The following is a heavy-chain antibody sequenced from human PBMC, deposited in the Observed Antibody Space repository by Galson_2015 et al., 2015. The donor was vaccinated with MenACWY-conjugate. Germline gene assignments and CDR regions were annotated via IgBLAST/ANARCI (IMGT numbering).Heavy chain of an antibody. V-gene: IGHV5-10-1*01. D-gene: IGHD1-7*01. CDR1: GYSFTSYW. CDR2: IDPSDSYT. Sequence: QSGAEVKKPGESLRISCKGSGYSFTSYWISWVRQMPGKGLEWMGRIDPSDSYTNYSPSFQGHVTISADKSISTAYLQWSSLKASDTAMYYCARRGDWNYGDYYYGMDVWGQGTTVTVSS. CDR3: ARRGDWNYGDYYYGMDV. J-gene: IGHJ6*02.